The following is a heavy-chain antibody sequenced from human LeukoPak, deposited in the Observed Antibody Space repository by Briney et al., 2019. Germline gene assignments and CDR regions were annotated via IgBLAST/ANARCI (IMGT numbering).Heavy chain of an antibody. CDR3: ASAFQWLVWGD. J-gene: IGHJ1*01. D-gene: IGHD6-19*01. V-gene: IGHV4-59*12. Sequence: SETLSLTCTVSGGSISNYYWSWIRQPPGKGLEWIGYISYSGSTNYFPSLKSRVTMSLDTSKNQLSLTLSSMTAADTAVYYCASAFQWLVWGDWGQGTLVTVSS. CDR1: GGSISNYY. CDR2: ISYSGST.